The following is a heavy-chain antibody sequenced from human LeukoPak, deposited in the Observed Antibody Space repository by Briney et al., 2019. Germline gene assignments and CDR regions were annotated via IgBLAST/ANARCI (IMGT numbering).Heavy chain of an antibody. J-gene: IGHJ5*02. V-gene: IGHV4-34*01. CDR2: INHSGST. CDR3: ARARVRTMVRGVTGLDP. Sequence: AETLSLICAVYGGSFSRYYWSWIRQPPGKGLEWIGEINHSGSTNYNPSLKSRVTMSVDTSTNQFSLKLSSVTAADTAVYYCARARVRTMVRGVTGLDPWGQGTLVTVSS. CDR1: GGSFSRYY. D-gene: IGHD3-10*01.